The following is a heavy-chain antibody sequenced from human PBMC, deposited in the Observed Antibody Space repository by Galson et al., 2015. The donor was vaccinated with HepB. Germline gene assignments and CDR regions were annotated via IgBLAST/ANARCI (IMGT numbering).Heavy chain of an antibody. V-gene: IGHV3-48*01. J-gene: IGHJ6*02. Sequence: SLRLSCAASGFSFMSHSMNWVRHSPGKGLEWLAYISPCGAKYYADSARGRFTISRDNVKKSMYLHMSSLRVEDTAVYYCARNPASYDYYNMDVWGQGTTVTVS. CDR1: GFSFMSHS. CDR3: ARNPASYDYYNMDV. CDR2: ISPCGAK. D-gene: IGHD3-3*01.